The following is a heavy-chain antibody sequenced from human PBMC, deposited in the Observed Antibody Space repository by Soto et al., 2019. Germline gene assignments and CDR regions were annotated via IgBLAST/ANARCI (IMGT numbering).Heavy chain of an antibody. D-gene: IGHD3-10*01. CDR3: ARDQRYSGSGSYLTS. V-gene: IGHV3-11*01. J-gene: IGHJ5*02. Sequence: QVQLVESGGDLVKPGGSLRLSCTGTGFTLSDYYMSWIRQAPGKGLEWISYISNSGGSTHYTDSVKGRFTISRDNARNSLYLQMNSLRVEVTAVYYCARDQRYSGSGSYLTSWGQGTLVTVSS. CDR1: GFTLSDYY. CDR2: ISNSGGST.